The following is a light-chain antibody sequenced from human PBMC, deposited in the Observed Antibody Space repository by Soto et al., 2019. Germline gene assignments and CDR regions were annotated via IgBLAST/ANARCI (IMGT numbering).Light chain of an antibody. V-gene: IGKV3-20*01. CDR1: QSVTRNS. Sequence: VLTQSPGTLSLSPRERATLSCRPSQSVTRNSVAWYQQRPGQPPRLLIYDASTRATGIPDRFSGSGSGTDFTLTISRLEPEDFAVYYCQQYGNSPRSFGGGTKVDIK. CDR3: QQYGNSPRS. CDR2: DAS. J-gene: IGKJ4*01.